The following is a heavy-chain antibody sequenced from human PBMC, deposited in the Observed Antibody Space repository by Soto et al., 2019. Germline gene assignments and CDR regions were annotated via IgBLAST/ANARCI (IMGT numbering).Heavy chain of an antibody. V-gene: IGHV1-2*02. CDR1: GYPVTAYY. CDR3: ARGGGVGVAGSAAFDM. D-gene: IGHD3-3*01. CDR2: INPATGAA. Sequence: QLHLVQSGAVVKKPGASVTVSCSASGYPVTAYYMHWVRQAPGRGLEWMGGINPATGAAKYTQTFQGRGTMTRDTSTSTVFMDLSGLTSEATAVFYRARGGGVGVAGSAAFDMWGQGTLVTVSS. J-gene: IGHJ3*02.